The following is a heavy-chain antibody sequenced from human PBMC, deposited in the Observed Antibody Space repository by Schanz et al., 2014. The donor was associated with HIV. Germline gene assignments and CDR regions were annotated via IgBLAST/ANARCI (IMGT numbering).Heavy chain of an antibody. CDR3: ARDAGSASPFDS. D-gene: IGHD6-6*01. V-gene: IGHV1-69*06. Sequence: QVQLVQSGAEVKKPGSSVKVSCGTSGGTFNTYRISWVRQAPGQGLEWMGGIIPIFDAANTAQKFRGRVTIIADKSTNTAYMELSSLRSEDTAMYYCARDAGSASPFDSWGQGTLVTVSS. CDR2: IIPIFDAA. J-gene: IGHJ4*02. CDR1: GGTFNTYR.